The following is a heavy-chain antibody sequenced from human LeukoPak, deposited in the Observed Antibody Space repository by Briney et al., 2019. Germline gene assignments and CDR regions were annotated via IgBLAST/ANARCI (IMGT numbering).Heavy chain of an antibody. V-gene: IGHV3-23*01. Sequence: GGSLRLSCAATGFTFSSYAMSWVRQAPGKGLEWVSGISGSGASTYYADSVEGRFTISRDNSKNTLYLQMNSLRAEDTAVYSCAKETDYNYIYYFDYWGQGTLVTVSS. J-gene: IGHJ4*02. CDR3: AKETDYNYIYYFDY. CDR1: GFTFSSYA. D-gene: IGHD5-24*01. CDR2: ISGSGAST.